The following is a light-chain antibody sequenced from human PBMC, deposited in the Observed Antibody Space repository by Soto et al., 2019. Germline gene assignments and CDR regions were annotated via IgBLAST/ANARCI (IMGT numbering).Light chain of an antibody. Sequence: EIVLTRSSGTLSLSPGERVTLSCRASQSVSSNYLAWYQQKSGQAPRLLIYRASTRATGIPDRFSGSGSGTDFSLIISRLEPEDSAVYYCQQYAASPLTFGGGTKLEIK. CDR1: QSVSSNY. V-gene: IGKV3-20*01. CDR2: RAS. CDR3: QQYAASPLT. J-gene: IGKJ4*01.